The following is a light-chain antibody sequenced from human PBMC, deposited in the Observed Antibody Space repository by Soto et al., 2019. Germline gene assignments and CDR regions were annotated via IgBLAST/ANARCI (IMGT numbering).Light chain of an antibody. J-gene: IGKJ5*01. CDR2: AAS. V-gene: IGKV1-9*01. Sequence: DIQLTQSPPFLSASVGDRVTITCRASQGINNYLAWYQQKPGKAPKLLIYAASTLQSGVPSRFSGSGSGTEFTLTISSLQPEDFATYYCQQLNSYPRITFGQGTRLEIK. CDR1: QGINNY. CDR3: QQLNSYPRIT.